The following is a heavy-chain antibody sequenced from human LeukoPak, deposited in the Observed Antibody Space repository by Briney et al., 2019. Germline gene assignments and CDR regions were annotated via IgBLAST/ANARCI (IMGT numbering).Heavy chain of an antibody. D-gene: IGHD6-13*01. V-gene: IGHV5-10-1*01. J-gene: IGHJ5*02. CDR1: GYSFTSYW. Sequence: GESLKISCKGSGYSFTSYWISWVRQMPGKGLEWMGRIDPSDSYTNYSPSFQGHVTISADKSISTAYLQWSSLKASDTAMYYCAHSFSYSGSWYWFDPWGQGTLATVSS. CDR2: IDPSDSYT. CDR3: AHSFSYSGSWYWFDP.